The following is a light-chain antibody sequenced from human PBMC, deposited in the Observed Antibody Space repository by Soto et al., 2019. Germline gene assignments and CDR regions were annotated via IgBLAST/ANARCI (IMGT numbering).Light chain of an antibody. Sequence: EIVLPQSPGTLSLSPGASDTLSCRASQSLTNNYLAWYQQKPGQAPRLLIYGASNRATGIPDRFSGSGSGTDFTLTISRLEPEDFAVYYCQQYGSSGTVGKGTKVDIK. CDR2: GAS. J-gene: IGKJ1*01. CDR1: QSLTNNY. V-gene: IGKV3-20*01. CDR3: QQYGSSGT.